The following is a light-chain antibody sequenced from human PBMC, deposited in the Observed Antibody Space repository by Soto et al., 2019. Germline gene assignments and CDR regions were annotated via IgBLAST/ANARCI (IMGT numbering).Light chain of an antibody. CDR1: QSISNN. J-gene: IGKJ2*02. CDR3: QQYNNWPPCT. V-gene: IGKV3-15*01. Sequence: EIVMTQSPATLSVSPGERATLSCRASQSISNNLAWYQQKPGQAPRLLVHGASTRATGIPVRFSGSGSGTEFTLTISSLQSEDFAVYYCQQYNNWPPCTFGQGTKLESK. CDR2: GAS.